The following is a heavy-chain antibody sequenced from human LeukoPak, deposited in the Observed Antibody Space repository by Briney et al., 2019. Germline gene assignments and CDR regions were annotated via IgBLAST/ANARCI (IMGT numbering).Heavy chain of an antibody. Sequence: GGSLRLSCAVSGITLSNYGMSWVRQAPGKGLQWVAGISDTGGTITYADSVSGRFTISRDNAKNTLYLQMNSLRAEDTAVYFCAKRGVVIRVILVGFHKQAYYFDSWGHGALDTVSS. CDR2: ISDTGGTI. CDR1: GITLSNYG. J-gene: IGHJ4*03. V-gene: IGHV3-23*01. D-gene: IGHD3-22*01. CDR3: AKRGVVIRVILVGFHKQAYYFDS.